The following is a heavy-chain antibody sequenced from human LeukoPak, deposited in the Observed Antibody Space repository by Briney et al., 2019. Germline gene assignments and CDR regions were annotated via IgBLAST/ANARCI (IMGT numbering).Heavy chain of an antibody. J-gene: IGHJ3*02. CDR1: GFTFSSYG. V-gene: IGHV3-30*02. CDR2: IRYDGSNK. CDR3: AKDLPGASSRITMIWSTFDI. Sequence: GGSLRLSCAASGFTFSSYGMHWVRQAPGKGLEWVAFIRYDGSNKYYADSVKGRFTISRDNSKNTLYLQMNSLRAEDTAVYYCAKDLPGASSRITMIWSTFDIWGQGTMVTVSS. D-gene: IGHD3-22*01.